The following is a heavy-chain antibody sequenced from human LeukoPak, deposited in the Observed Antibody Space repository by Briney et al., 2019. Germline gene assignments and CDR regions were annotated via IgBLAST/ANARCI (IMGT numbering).Heavy chain of an antibody. Sequence: PGRSLRLSCAASGFTFSSYGMHWVRQAPGKGLEWVALIWYDGSIKYYEDSVKGRFTISRDNSKNTLYLPMNSLRAEDTAVYYCARDQADGDYYFDYWGQGTLVTVSS. J-gene: IGHJ4*02. CDR2: IWYDGSIK. D-gene: IGHD4-17*01. V-gene: IGHV3-33*01. CDR3: ARDQADGDYYFDY. CDR1: GFTFSSYG.